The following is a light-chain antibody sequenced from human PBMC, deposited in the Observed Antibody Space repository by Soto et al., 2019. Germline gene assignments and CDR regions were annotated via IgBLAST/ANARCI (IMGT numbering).Light chain of an antibody. Sequence: EIVLTQSPGTLSLSPGERATLSCRASQTVSSNYLAWYQQKSGQAPRLLIYGASSRATGIPDRFSGSGSGTDFTLNISRLEPEDFAVYYCQQYSSSRTFGQGTKADIK. V-gene: IGKV3-20*01. J-gene: IGKJ1*01. CDR2: GAS. CDR3: QQYSSSRT. CDR1: QTVSSNY.